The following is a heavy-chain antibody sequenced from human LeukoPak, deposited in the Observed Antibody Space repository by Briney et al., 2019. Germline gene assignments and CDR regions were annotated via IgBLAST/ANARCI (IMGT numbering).Heavy chain of an antibody. Sequence: SETLSLTCTVSGGSISGYYWSWIRQPPGKTLEWIGEIYYSGYTKFNPSLKSRVTISVDTSKNQFSLKLSSVAAADTAVYYCVKSSDNYFGPWGQGTLVTVSS. CDR1: GGSISGYY. D-gene: IGHD1-26*01. J-gene: IGHJ5*02. CDR2: IYYSGYT. CDR3: VKSSDNYFGP. V-gene: IGHV4-59*01.